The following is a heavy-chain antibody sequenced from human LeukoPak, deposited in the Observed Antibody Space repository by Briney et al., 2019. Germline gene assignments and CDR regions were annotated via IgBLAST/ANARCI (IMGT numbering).Heavy chain of an antibody. CDR1: GFTFSNHY. Sequence: GGSLRLSCAAPGFTFSNHYMDWVRQAPGKGLEWVGRIRNKANSYTTQYAASVKGRFTFSRDDSKNSLYLQMNNLKTEDTAVYYCAREGAAAEFDHWGQGTLVTVSS. J-gene: IGHJ4*02. V-gene: IGHV3-72*01. D-gene: IGHD6-13*01. CDR3: AREGAAAEFDH. CDR2: IRNKANSYTT.